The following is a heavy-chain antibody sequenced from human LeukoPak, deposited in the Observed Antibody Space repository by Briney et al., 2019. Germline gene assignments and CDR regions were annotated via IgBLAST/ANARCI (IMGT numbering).Heavy chain of an antibody. CDR1: GGSISSYY. CDR2: IYYSGST. Sequence: PSETLSLTCTVSGGSISSYYWSWIRQPPGKGLEWIGYIYYSGSTNHNPSLKSRVTISVDTSKNQFSLKLSSVTAADTAVYYCARGRGKWFGEHWGQGTLVTVSS. D-gene: IGHD3-10*01. V-gene: IGHV4-59*01. CDR3: ARGRGKWFGEH. J-gene: IGHJ4*02.